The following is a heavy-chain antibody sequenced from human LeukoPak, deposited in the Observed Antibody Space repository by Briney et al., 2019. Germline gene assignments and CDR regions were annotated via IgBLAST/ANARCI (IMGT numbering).Heavy chain of an antibody. V-gene: IGHV4-38-2*02. Sequence: PSETLSLTCTVSAYSISSGYYWGWIRQPPGKGLEWIGSIYDSGSTYYNPSLKSRVTISVDTSKNQFSLKLSSVTAADTAVYYCARHSPVGIFYFDYWGQGTLVTVSS. CDR2: IYDSGST. CDR3: ARHSPVGIFYFDY. J-gene: IGHJ4*02. D-gene: IGHD1-26*01. CDR1: AYSISSGYY.